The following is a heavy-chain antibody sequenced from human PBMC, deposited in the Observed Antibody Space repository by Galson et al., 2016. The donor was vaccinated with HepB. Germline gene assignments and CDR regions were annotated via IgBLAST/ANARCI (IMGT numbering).Heavy chain of an antibody. J-gene: IGHJ4*02. V-gene: IGHV4-59*01. CDR2: VFYTGKN. CDR3: AAGNGWNDF. Sequence: SETLSLTCTVSGGSMTHYYWSWIRQTPGKGLESIGYVFYTGKNYNNPSFKSRVTISVDTSTRQFSLNLNSLAAADTAVYYCAAGNGWNDFWGPGIGVTVSS. D-gene: IGHD2-8*01. CDR1: GGSMTHYY.